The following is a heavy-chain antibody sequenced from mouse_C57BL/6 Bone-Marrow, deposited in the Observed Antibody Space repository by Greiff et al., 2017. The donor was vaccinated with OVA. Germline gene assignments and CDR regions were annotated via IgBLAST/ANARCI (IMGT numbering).Heavy chain of an antibody. Sequence: EVQLQQSGPVLVKPGASVKMSCKASGYTFTDYYMNWVKQSHGKSLEWIGVINPYNGGTSYNQKFKGKATLTVDKSSSTAYMELNSLTSEDSAVYYCARWGLRPLAMDYWGQGTSVTVSS. CDR3: ARWGLRPLAMDY. CDR2: INPYNGGT. V-gene: IGHV1-19*01. D-gene: IGHD2-4*01. J-gene: IGHJ4*01. CDR1: GYTFTDYY.